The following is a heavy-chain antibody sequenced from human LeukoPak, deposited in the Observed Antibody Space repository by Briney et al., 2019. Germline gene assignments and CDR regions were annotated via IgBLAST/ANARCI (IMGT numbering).Heavy chain of an antibody. Sequence: GGSLRLSCAASGFTFNSYSMNWVRQAPGKGLEWVSSISSSSSYIYYADSVKGRFTISRDNAKNSLYLQMNSLRAEDTAVYYCARETTSYYYDSSGYFDYWGQGTLVTVSS. J-gene: IGHJ4*02. CDR2: ISSSSSYI. V-gene: IGHV3-21*01. CDR3: ARETTSYYYDSSGYFDY. D-gene: IGHD3-22*01. CDR1: GFTFNSYS.